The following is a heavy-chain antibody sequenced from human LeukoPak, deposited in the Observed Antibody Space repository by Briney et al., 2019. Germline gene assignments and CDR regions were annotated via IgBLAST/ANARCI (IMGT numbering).Heavy chain of an antibody. CDR1: GFSRSTRGGG. Sequence: SGPTLVKPTQTLTLTCTFSGFSRSTRGGGVGWVRQPPGKALEWLSLIFWDDDKYYSPSLKNRLTITKGTSRNQVVLTMTNVDPVDTATYYCAHTGYSYGLDFWGQGTLVTVSS. CDR3: AHTGYSYGLDF. D-gene: IGHD5-18*01. J-gene: IGHJ4*02. V-gene: IGHV2-5*02. CDR2: IFWDDDK.